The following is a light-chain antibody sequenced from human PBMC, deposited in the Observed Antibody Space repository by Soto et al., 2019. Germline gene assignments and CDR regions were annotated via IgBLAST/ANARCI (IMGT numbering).Light chain of an antibody. V-gene: IGLV1-44*01. CDR1: SSNIGSNT. CDR2: SNN. Sequence: QSVLTQPPSASGTPGQRVTISCSGSSSNIGSNTVNWYQQLPGTAPKLLIYSNNQRPSGVPDRFSGSRSGTSASLAISGLQSGDEGDYYCAAWDDSLNGRGVFGGGTQLTVL. CDR3: AAWDDSLNGRGV. J-gene: IGLJ3*02.